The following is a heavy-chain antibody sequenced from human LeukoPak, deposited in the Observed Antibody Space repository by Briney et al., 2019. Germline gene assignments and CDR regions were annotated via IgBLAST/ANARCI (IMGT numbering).Heavy chain of an antibody. J-gene: IGHJ4*02. V-gene: IGHV3-7*03. CDR1: GFAFGKYW. D-gene: IGHD3-3*01. CDR2: IKLDGSEE. CDR3: ARDQYDTWSRRGNFDS. Sequence: GGSLRLSCVASGFAFGKYWMSWVRQAPGKGLEWVANIKLDGSEENYVDSVKGRFTISRDNTKNSLYLQMNSLRAEDTAVFYCARDQYDTWSRRGNFDSWGQGTLVIVSS.